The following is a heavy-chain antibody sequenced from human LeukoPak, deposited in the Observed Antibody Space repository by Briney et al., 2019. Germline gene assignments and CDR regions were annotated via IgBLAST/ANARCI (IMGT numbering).Heavy chain of an antibody. V-gene: IGHV4-59*11. CDR1: GGSFSSHY. CDR3: ARGESGWELSTGYYYYYYMDV. Sequence: PSETLSLTCTASGGSFSSHYRSWVRQPPGKGLEWIGYIYYSGSNNYYPSLKRRVTISVDTSKNQSSLKLSSVTAADTAVYYCARGESGWELSTGYYYYYYMDVWGKGTTGTVSS. D-gene: IGHD1-26*01. CDR2: IYYSGSN. J-gene: IGHJ6*03.